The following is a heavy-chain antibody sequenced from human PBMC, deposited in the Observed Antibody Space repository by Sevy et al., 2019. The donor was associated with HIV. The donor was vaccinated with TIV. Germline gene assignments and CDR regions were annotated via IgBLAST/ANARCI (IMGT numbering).Heavy chain of an antibody. CDR3: AKEDHTPTFRDYYDSSGYFFGYFDY. CDR2: ISGSGGST. CDR1: GFTFSSYA. D-gene: IGHD3-22*01. Sequence: GGSLRLSCAASGFTFSSYAMSWVRQAPGKGLEWVSAISGSGGSTYYADSVKGRFTISRDNSKNTLYLQMNSLRAEDTAGYFCAKEDHTPTFRDYYDSSGYFFGYFDYWGQGTLVTVSS. J-gene: IGHJ4*02. V-gene: IGHV3-23*01.